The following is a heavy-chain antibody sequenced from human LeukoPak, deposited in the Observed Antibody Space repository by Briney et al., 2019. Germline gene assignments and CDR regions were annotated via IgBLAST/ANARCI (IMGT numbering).Heavy chain of an antibody. CDR1: GGSISSSSYY. J-gene: IGHJ6*03. V-gene: IGHV4-39*07. Sequence: SETLSLTCTVSGGSISSSSYYLAWIRQPPGKGLEWIGSIHYSGSTYYNPSLQSRVTISIDTSKNQFSLKLRFVTAADTAVYYCARVRCSGGSCPYYYYYYYMDVWGKGTTVTVSS. D-gene: IGHD2-15*01. CDR2: IHYSGST. CDR3: ARVRCSGGSCPYYYYYYYMDV.